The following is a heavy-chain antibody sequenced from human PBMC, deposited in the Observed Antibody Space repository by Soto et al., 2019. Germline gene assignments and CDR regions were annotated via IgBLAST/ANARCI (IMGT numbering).Heavy chain of an antibody. CDR3: ARGPPTVNYYGMDV. J-gene: IGHJ6*02. CDR1: GGSTSSYY. CDR2: IYTSGST. V-gene: IGHV4-4*07. Sequence: SETLSLTCTVSGGSTSSYYWSWIRQPAGKGLEWIGRIYTSGSTNYNPSLKSRVTMSVDTSKNQFSLKLSSVTAADTAVYYCARGPPTVNYYGMDVWGQGTTVTVSS.